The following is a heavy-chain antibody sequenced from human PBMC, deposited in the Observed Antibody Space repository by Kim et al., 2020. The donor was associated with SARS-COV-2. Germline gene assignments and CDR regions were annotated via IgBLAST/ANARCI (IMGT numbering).Heavy chain of an antibody. CDR2: ISSSSSYI. V-gene: IGHV3-21*01. CDR3: ARDPYGNWYFDL. CDR1: GFTFSSYS. Sequence: GGSLRLSCAASGFTFSSYSMNWVRQAPGKGLEWVSSISSSSSYIYYADSVKGRFTISRDNAKNSLYLQMNSLRAEDTAVYYCARDPYGNWYFDLWGRGTLVTVSS. D-gene: IGHD3-10*01. J-gene: IGHJ2*01.